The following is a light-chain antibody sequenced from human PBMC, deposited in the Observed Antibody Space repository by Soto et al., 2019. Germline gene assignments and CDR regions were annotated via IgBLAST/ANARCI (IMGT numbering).Light chain of an antibody. J-gene: IGLJ1*01. CDR1: SSDVGGYNY. Sequence: LTQPASVSGSPGQSITISCTGTSSDVGGYNYVSWYQQHPGKAPKLMIYEVSNRPSGVSNRFSGSKSGNTASLTISGLQAEDEADYYCSSYTSSSTVFGTGTKLTVL. CDR3: SSYTSSSTV. V-gene: IGLV2-14*01. CDR2: EVS.